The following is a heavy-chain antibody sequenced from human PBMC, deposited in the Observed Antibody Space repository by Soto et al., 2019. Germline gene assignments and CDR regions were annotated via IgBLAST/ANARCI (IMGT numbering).Heavy chain of an antibody. CDR1: GYSFTSYW. D-gene: IGHD3-10*01. CDR2: IYPGDSDT. J-gene: IGHJ6*02. V-gene: IGHV5-51*01. Sequence: PGESLKISCKGSGYSFTSYWIGWVRQMPGKGLEWMGIIYPGDSDTRYSPSFQGQVTISADKSISTAYLQWSSLKASDTAMYYCARTAKYCYGSGSYYIFRGMEVWGQGTTVTVSS. CDR3: ARTAKYCYGSGSYYIFRGMEV.